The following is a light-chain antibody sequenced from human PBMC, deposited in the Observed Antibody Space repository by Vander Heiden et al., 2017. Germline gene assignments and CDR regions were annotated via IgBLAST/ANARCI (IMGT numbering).Light chain of an antibody. CDR2: GAS. CDR3: QQDNFWYT. J-gene: IGKJ2*01. V-gene: IGKV3-15*01. CDR1: QSVGSY. Sequence: EIVMTQSPATLSVSPGERATLSCRARQSVGSYLVWDQQKPGQAPRLLIYGASTRATGVPARFSGSGSGTEFTLTISSLQSEDFAVYYCQQDNFWYTFGQGTKLEIK.